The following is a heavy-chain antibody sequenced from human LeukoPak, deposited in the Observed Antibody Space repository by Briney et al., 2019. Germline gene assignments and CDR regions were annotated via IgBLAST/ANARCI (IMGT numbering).Heavy chain of an antibody. V-gene: IGHV3-21*01. CDR1: GFTFSSYS. J-gene: IGHJ3*02. D-gene: IGHD6-19*01. Sequence: GGSLRLSCAASGFTFSSYSMNWVRQAPGKGLEWVSSISSSSSYIYYADSVKGRFTISRDNAKNSLYLQMNSLRAEHTAVYYCAREGSQYSSGWWRNDAFDIWGQGTMVTVSS. CDR3: AREGSQYSSGWWRNDAFDI. CDR2: ISSSSSYI.